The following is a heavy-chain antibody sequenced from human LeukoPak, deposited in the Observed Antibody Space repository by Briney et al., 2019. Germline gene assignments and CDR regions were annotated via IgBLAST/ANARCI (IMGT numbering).Heavy chain of an antibody. D-gene: IGHD5-12*01. CDR3: ARGSSGYDYSHYDY. Sequence: PGGSLRLSCAASGFTFSSYGMHWVRQAPGKGLEWVAVIRYDGSNKYYADSVKGRFTISRDNSKNTLYLQMNSLRAEDTAVYYCARGSSGYDYSHYDYWGQGTLVTVSS. CDR2: IRYDGSNK. V-gene: IGHV3-33*01. CDR1: GFTFSSYG. J-gene: IGHJ4*02.